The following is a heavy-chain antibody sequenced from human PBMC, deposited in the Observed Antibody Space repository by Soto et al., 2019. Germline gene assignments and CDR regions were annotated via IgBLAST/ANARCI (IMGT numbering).Heavy chain of an antibody. Sequence: SETLSLTCTVSGGSISSGGYYWSWVRQHPRKGLEWIGYIYYSGSTYYNPYLKSRVTISVDTSKNQFSLKLSSVTAADTAVYYCARESPNYDFWSGYYPPFGMDVWGQGTTVTVSS. D-gene: IGHD3-3*01. J-gene: IGHJ6*02. CDR1: GGSISSGGYY. CDR3: ARESPNYDFWSGYYPPFGMDV. CDR2: IYYSGST. V-gene: IGHV4-31*03.